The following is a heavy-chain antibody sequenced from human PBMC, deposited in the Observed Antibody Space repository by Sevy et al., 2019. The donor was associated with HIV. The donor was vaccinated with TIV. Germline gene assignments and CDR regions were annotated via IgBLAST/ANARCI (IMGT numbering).Heavy chain of an antibody. V-gene: IGHV3-7*01. J-gene: IGHJ4*02. D-gene: IGHD1-1*01. CDR2: IKQDGSEK. CDR1: GFTFSSYW. CDR3: ARRTGTTGTTSPFDY. Sequence: GGSLRLSCAASGFTFSSYWKSWVRQAPGKGLEWVANIKQDGSEKYYVDSVKGRFTISRDNAKNSLYLQMNSLRAEDTAVYYCARRTGTTGTTSPFDYWGQGTLVTVSS.